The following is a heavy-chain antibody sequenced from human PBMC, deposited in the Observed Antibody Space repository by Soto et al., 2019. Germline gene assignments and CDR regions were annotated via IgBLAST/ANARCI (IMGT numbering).Heavy chain of an antibody. CDR3: AREQSPDSDAFDI. CDR1: GFTFSSYW. J-gene: IGHJ3*02. Sequence: GGSLRLSCAASGFTFSSYWMSWVRQAPGKGLEWVANIKQDGSEKYYVDSVKGRFTISRDNAKNSLYLQMNSLRAEDTAVYYCAREQSPDSDAFDIWGQGTMVTVSS. V-gene: IGHV3-7*05. CDR2: IKQDGSEK. D-gene: IGHD4-4*01.